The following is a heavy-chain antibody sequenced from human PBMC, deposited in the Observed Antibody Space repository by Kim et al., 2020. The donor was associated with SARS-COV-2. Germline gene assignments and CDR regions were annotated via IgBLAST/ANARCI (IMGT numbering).Heavy chain of an antibody. CDR3: TTDHTTSSWYGGDNYYSYYGMDG. D-gene: IGHD6-13*01. V-gene: IGHV3-15*01. CDR2: IKSKTDGGTT. J-gene: IGHJ6*02. Sequence: GGSLRLSCAASGFTFSNAWMSWVRQAPGKGLEWVGRIKSKTDGGTTDYAAPVKGRFTISRDDSKNTLYLQMNSLKTEDTAVHYCTTDHTTSSWYGGDNYYSYYGMDGWGQGTTVTVSS. CDR1: GFTFSNAW.